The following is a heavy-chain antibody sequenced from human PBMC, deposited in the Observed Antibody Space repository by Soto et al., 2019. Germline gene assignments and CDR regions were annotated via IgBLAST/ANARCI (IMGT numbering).Heavy chain of an antibody. Sequence: PGGSLRLSCAASGFTFSSYAMSWVRQAPGKGLEWVSAISGSGGSTYYADSVKGRFTISRDNSKNTLYLQMNSLRAEDTAVYYCAKDFGIRGTPRPLVAFDIWGQGTMVTVSS. V-gene: IGHV3-23*01. J-gene: IGHJ3*02. CDR1: GFTFSSYA. CDR3: AKDFGIRGTPRPLVAFDI. CDR2: ISGSGGST. D-gene: IGHD3-10*01.